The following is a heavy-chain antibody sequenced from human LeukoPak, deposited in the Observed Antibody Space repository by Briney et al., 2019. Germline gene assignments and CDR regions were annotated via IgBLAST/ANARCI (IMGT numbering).Heavy chain of an antibody. CDR2: IIPIFGTA. V-gene: IGHV1-69*05. CDR1: GYTFTSYG. D-gene: IGHD2-2*01. Sequence: GASVKVSCKASGYTFTSYGISWVRQAPGQGLEWMGGIIPIFGTANYAQKFQGRVTITTDESTSTAYMELSSLRSEDTAVYYCARVTCSSTSCQKYYFDYWGQGTLVTVSS. J-gene: IGHJ4*02. CDR3: ARVTCSSTSCQKYYFDY.